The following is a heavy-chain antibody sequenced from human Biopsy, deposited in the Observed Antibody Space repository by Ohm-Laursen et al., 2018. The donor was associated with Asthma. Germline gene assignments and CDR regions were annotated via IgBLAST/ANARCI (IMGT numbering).Heavy chain of an antibody. CDR2: ISFDGSNK. V-gene: IGHV3-30*03. D-gene: IGHD2-21*02. J-gene: IGHJ6*02. Sequence: SLRLSCAAPGFNFTTYAIAWIRQAPGKGLEWVAVISFDGSNKYYGDSVKGRFTIARDNSKNTVYLQMNSLRAEDTAVYYCASYEVVTAILPMDVWGQGTTVTVSS. CDR1: GFNFTTYA. CDR3: ASYEVVTAILPMDV.